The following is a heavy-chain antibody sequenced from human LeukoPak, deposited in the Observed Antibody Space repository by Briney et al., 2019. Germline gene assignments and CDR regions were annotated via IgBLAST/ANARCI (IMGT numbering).Heavy chain of an antibody. J-gene: IGHJ5*02. D-gene: IGHD2-21*01. CDR3: ESSITKAGGS. Sequence: PGGSLRLSCAASGFTFSGYWMSWVRQAPGKGLEWVANIKQEGTEKYYVDSVKGRFTISRDDSKNMAYLQMNSLRIEDTAVYYCESSITKAGGSWGQGTLVTVSS. V-gene: IGHV3-7*03. CDR2: IKQEGTEK. CDR1: GFTFSGYW.